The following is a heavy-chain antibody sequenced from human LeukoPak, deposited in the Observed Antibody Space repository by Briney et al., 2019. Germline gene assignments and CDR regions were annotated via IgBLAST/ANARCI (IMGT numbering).Heavy chain of an antibody. J-gene: IGHJ4*02. CDR2: ISAYNGNT. CDR1: SYTFTSYG. Sequence: ASVKVSCKASSYTFTSYGISWVRQAPGQGLEWMGWISAYNGNTNYAQKLQGRVTMTTDTSTSTAYMELRSLRSDDTAVYYCAREPPPSYYYDSSGYWGLDYWGQGTLVTVSS. V-gene: IGHV1-18*01. D-gene: IGHD3-22*01. CDR3: AREPPPSYYYDSSGYWGLDY.